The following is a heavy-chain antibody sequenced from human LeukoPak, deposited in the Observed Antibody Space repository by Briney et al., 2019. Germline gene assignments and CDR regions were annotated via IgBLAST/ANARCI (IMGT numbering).Heavy chain of an antibody. CDR3: SRESTVIDAFDI. J-gene: IGHJ3*02. V-gene: IGHV3-64*01. CDR1: GFSFRKYA. D-gene: IGHD4-11*01. Sequence: GGSLRLSCAASGFSFRKYAMHWVRQAPGKGLESVSGISTNGGSTYHANSVKDRFTISRDNSKNTLYLQMGGLRTEDMAVYYCSRESTVIDAFDIWGQGTMVTVSS. CDR2: ISTNGGST.